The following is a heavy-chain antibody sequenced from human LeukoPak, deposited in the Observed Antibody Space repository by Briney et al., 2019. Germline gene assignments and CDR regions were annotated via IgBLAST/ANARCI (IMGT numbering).Heavy chain of an antibody. J-gene: IGHJ3*02. CDR2: INHSGST. Sequence: TSETLSLTCAVYGGSFSGYYWSWIRQPPGKGLEWIGEINHSGSTNYNPSLKSRVTISVDTSKNQFSLKLSSVTAADTALYYCAREIRYFDWLFQRHDAFDIWGQGTMVTVSS. V-gene: IGHV4-34*01. CDR1: GGSFSGYY. D-gene: IGHD3-9*01. CDR3: AREIRYFDWLFQRHDAFDI.